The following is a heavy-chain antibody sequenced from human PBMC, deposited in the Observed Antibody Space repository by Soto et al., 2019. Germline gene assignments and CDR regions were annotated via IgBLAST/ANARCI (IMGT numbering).Heavy chain of an antibody. J-gene: IGHJ4*02. CDR1: GYTFISFY. CDR3: ARGLGSGDY. V-gene: IGHV1-46*03. CDR2: INPSGGST. Sequence: QAQLVQSGAEVKGPGASVKISCKASGYTFISFYIHWVRQAPGQGLEWMGIINPSGGSTNYAQRFQGRVIVTRDTSTNTVYMELSSLRSEDTAVYYCARGLGSGDYWGQGTLVTVSS. D-gene: IGHD3-3*01.